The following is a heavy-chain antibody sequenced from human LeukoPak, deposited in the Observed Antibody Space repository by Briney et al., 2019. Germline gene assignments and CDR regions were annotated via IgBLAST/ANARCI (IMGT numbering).Heavy chain of an antibody. D-gene: IGHD2-2*01. CDR3: AREGGDIVVVPAGVFDY. CDR1: GFTFSSYW. J-gene: IGHJ4*02. V-gene: IGHV3-7*01. Sequence: GGSLRLSCAASGFTFSSYWMSWVRQAPGKGLEWVANIKQDGSEKYYVDSVKGRFTISRDNAKNSLYLQMNSLRAEDTAVYYCAREGGDIVVVPAGVFDYWGQGTLVTVSS. CDR2: IKQDGSEK.